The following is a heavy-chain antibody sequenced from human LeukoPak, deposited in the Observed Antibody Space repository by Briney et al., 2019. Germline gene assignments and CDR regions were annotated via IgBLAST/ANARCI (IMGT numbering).Heavy chain of an antibody. CDR3: ARGPANYDFRRASDY. V-gene: IGHV4-38-2*01. Sequence: KPSETLSLTCAVSGYSISSGYYWGWIRQPPGKGLEWIGSIYHSGSTYYNPSLKSRVTISVDTSKNQFSLKLGSVTAADTAVYYCARGPANYDFRRASDYWGQGTLVTVSS. D-gene: IGHD3-3*01. CDR2: IYHSGST. J-gene: IGHJ4*02. CDR1: GYSISSGYY.